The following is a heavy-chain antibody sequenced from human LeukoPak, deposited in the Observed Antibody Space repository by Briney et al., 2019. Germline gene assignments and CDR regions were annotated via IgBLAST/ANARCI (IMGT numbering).Heavy chain of an antibody. Sequence: ASVKVSCKASGGTFNSSGISWVRQAPGQGLEWMGWISAYNGNTNYAQKLQGRVTMTTDTSTSTAYMELRSLRSDDTAVYYCARSPDEGAFDIWGQGTIVTVSS. CDR2: ISAYNGNT. CDR1: GGTFNSSG. CDR3: ARSPDEGAFDI. J-gene: IGHJ3*02. V-gene: IGHV1-18*01.